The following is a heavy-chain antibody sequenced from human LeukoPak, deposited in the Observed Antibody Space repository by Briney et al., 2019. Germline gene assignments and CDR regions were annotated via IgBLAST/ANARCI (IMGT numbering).Heavy chain of an antibody. CDR2: INHSGST. CDR3: ATKRYFDY. J-gene: IGHJ4*02. Sequence: PSETLSLTCAVYGGSFSGYYWSWIRQPPGKGLEWIGEINHSGSTNYNPSLKSRVTISVDTSKNQFSLKLGYVTAADTAVYYCATKRYFDYWGQGTLVTVSS. V-gene: IGHV4-34*01. CDR1: GGSFSGYY.